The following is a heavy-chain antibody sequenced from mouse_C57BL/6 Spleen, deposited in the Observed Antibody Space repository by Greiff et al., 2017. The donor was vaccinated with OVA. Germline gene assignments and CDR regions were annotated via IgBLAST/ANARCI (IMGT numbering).Heavy chain of an antibody. V-gene: IGHV5-9-1*02. CDR3: TRDGDYSFDY. J-gene: IGHJ2*01. CDR1: GFTFSSYA. CDR2: ISSGGDYI. D-gene: IGHD2-12*01. Sequence: EVMLVESGEGLVKPGGSLKLSCAASGFTFSSYAMSWVRQTPEQRLEWVAYISSGGDYIYYADTVKGRFTISRDNARNTLYLQMSSLKSEDTAMYYCTRDGDYSFDYWGQGTTLTVSS.